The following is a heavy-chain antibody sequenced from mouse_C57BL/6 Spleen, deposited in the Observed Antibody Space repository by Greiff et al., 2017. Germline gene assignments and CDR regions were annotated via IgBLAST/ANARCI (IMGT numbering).Heavy chain of an antibody. CDR2: ISNGGGST. CDR3: ARTSLLWLRRNYYAMDY. J-gene: IGHJ4*01. V-gene: IGHV5-12*01. D-gene: IGHD2-9*01. Sequence: GQLVESGGGLVQPGGSLKLSCAASGFTFSDYYMYWVRQTPEKRLEWVAYISNGGGSTYYPDTVKGRFTISRDNAKNTLYLQMSRLKSEDTAMYYCARTSLLWLRRNYYAMDYWGQGTSVTVSS. CDR1: GFTFSDYY.